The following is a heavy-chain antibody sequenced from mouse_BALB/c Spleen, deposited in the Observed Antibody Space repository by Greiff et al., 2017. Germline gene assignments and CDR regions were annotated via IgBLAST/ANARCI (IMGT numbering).Heavy chain of an antibody. CDR2: INSNGGST. Sequence: EVQRVESGGGLVKLGGSLKLSCAASGFTFSSYYMSWVRQTPEKRLELVAAINSNGGSTYYPDTVKGRFTISRDNAKNTLYLQMSSLKSEDTALYYCARGDYPMDYWGQGTSVTVSS. CDR3: ARGDYPMDY. CDR1: GFTFSSYY. J-gene: IGHJ4*01. V-gene: IGHV5-6-2*01.